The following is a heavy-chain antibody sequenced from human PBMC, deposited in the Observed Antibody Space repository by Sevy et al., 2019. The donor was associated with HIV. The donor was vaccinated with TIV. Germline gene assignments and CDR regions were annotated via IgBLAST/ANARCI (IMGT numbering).Heavy chain of an antibody. CDR2: IIPIFGTA. V-gene: IGHV1-69*13. CDR3: ARDSGGELLDYYYYGMDV. D-gene: IGHD1-26*01. Sequence: ASVKVSCKASGGTFSSYAISWVRQAPGQGLEWMGGIIPIFGTANYAQKFQGRVTITADESTSTANMELSSRRSEDTAVYYCARDSGGELLDYYYYGMDVWGQGTTVTVSS. CDR1: GGTFSSYA. J-gene: IGHJ6*02.